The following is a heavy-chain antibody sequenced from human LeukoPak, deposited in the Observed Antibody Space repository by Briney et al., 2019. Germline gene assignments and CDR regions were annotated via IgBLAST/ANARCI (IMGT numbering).Heavy chain of an antibody. Sequence: ASVKVSCKTSGYTFSNYGISWVQQAPGQGLEWMGWISAYNGNTDYPQELQGRVTMTRDISTSTAYMELRSLTSDDTAVNYCAREIAWGSGSYVAFGYWGQGTLVTVSS. CDR2: ISAYNGNT. CDR3: AREIAWGSGSYVAFGY. CDR1: GYTFSNYG. V-gene: IGHV1-18*01. D-gene: IGHD3-10*01. J-gene: IGHJ4*02.